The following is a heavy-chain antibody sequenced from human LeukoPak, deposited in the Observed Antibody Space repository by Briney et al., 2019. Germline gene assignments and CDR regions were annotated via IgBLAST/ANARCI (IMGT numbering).Heavy chain of an antibody. Sequence: ASVKVSCKASGGTFNSNVIGWVRQAPGQGLEWMGWINPNSGGTNYAQKFQGRVTMTRDTSISTAYMELSRLRSDDTAVYYCARDSGGIAAAGTGYNDYWGQGTLVTVSS. D-gene: IGHD6-13*01. CDR1: GGTFNSNV. CDR2: INPNSGGT. CDR3: ARDSGGIAAAGTGYNDY. V-gene: IGHV1-2*02. J-gene: IGHJ4*02.